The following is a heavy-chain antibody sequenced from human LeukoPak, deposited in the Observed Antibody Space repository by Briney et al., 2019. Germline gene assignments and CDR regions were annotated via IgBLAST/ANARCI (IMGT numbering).Heavy chain of an antibody. J-gene: IGHJ4*02. D-gene: IGHD2-21*01. CDR1: GFTFSSYA. V-gene: IGHV3-23*01. Sequence: GGSLRLSCAASGFTFSSYAMSWVRQAPGKGLEWVSAISGSGGSTYYADSVKGRFTISRDNSKNTLYLQLNSLRAEDTAVYYCARVGHCGGDCFDYWGQGTLVTVSS. CDR3: ARVGHCGGDCFDY. CDR2: ISGSGGST.